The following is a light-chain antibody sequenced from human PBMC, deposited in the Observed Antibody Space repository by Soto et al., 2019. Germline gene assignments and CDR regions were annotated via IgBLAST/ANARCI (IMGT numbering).Light chain of an antibody. J-gene: IGKJ2*01. CDR3: HQYHSPPQT. CDR2: AAS. CDR1: QTMTRAY. V-gene: IGKV3-20*01. Sequence: EIVLMQSPGTLSLSPGERATLSCRASQTMTRAYVAWYQQKPGQAPRLIIYAASYRATGISDKFSGSGSGTDFSLTIIRLEPKDAAVYYCHQYHSPPQTFGQGTKVEIK.